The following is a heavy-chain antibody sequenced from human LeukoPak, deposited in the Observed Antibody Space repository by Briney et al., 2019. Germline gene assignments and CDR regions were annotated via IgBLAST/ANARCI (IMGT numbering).Heavy chain of an antibody. CDR2: IYYSGST. J-gene: IGHJ3*02. D-gene: IGHD6-25*01. Sequence: PSQTLSLTCTVSGGSISSGSYYWSWIRQPAGKGLEWIGYIYYSGSTNYNPSLKSRVTISVVTSKNQFSLKLSSVTAADTAVYYCARHTPGGTRVAFDIWGQGTMVTVSS. CDR3: ARHTPGGTRVAFDI. CDR1: GGSISSGSYY. V-gene: IGHV4-61*10.